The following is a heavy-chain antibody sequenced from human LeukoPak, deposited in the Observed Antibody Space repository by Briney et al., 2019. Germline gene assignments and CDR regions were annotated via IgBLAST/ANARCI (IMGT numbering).Heavy chain of an antibody. CDR2: IGGSGRST. J-gene: IGHJ2*01. Sequence: PGGSLRLSCAASGFTFNNYAMNWVRQAPGKGLEWVSGIGGSGRSTYYADSVKGRFTISRDNSKNTLYLQMNSLRVEDTAVYYCAKGSVQLERVGMSLYFDLWGRGTLVTVSS. CDR3: AKGSVQLERVGMSLYFDL. V-gene: IGHV3-23*01. CDR1: GFTFNNYA. D-gene: IGHD1-1*01.